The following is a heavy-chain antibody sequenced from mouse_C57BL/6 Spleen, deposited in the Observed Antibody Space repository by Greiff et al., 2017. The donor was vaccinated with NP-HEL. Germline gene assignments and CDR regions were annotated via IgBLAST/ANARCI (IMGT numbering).Heavy chain of an antibody. CDR1: GYSFTDYN. CDR2: INPNYGTT. Sequence: EVQLQQSGPELVKPGASVKISCKASGYSFTDYNMNWVKQSNGKSLEWIGVINPNYGTTSYNQKFKGKATLTVDQSSSTAYMQLNSLTSEDSAVYYCARGDYYGSSYVGYFDGWGTGTTVTVSS. CDR3: ARGDYYGSSYVGYFDG. D-gene: IGHD1-1*01. V-gene: IGHV1-39*01. J-gene: IGHJ1*03.